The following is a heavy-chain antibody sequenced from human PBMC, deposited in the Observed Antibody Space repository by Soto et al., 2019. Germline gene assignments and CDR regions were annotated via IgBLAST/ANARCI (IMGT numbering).Heavy chain of an antibody. Sequence: EVQLVESGGGLVQPGGSLRLSCAAPGFTFSRYTMNWVRQAPGKGLQWVSYIGSSGSIIYYADSVKGRFIISRDNVNNSLYLQINSLRDEDTAVYFCARRGYGDYDFDSWGQGTLVTVSS. V-gene: IGHV3-48*02. D-gene: IGHD4-17*01. J-gene: IGHJ4*02. CDR1: GFTFSRYT. CDR2: IGSSGSII. CDR3: ARRGYGDYDFDS.